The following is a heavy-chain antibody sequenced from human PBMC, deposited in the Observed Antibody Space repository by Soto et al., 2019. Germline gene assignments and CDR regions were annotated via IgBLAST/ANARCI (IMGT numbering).Heavy chain of an antibody. CDR1: GYTFTSYG. CDR2: INAGNGNI. CDR3: ASEGISTAPNY. Sequence: ASVKVSCKASGYTFTSYGISWVRQAPGQGLEWMGWINAGNGNIKYSQKFQGRVTITRATSASTAYMELSSLKSEDTAVYYCASEGISTAPNYWGQGTLVTVSS. J-gene: IGHJ4*01. V-gene: IGHV1-3*01.